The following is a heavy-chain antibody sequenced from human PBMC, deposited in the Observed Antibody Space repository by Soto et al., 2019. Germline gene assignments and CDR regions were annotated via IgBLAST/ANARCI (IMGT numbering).Heavy chain of an antibody. CDR3: AKVFDPVVVPAAIGY. Sequence: GGSLRLSCAASGFTFSSYAMSWVRQAPGKGLEWVSAISGSGGSTYYADSVKGRFTISRDNSKNTLYLQMNSLRAEDTAVYYCAKVFDPVVVPAAIGYWGQGTLVTVSS. V-gene: IGHV3-23*01. CDR2: ISGSGGST. CDR1: GFTFSSYA. J-gene: IGHJ4*02. D-gene: IGHD2-2*01.